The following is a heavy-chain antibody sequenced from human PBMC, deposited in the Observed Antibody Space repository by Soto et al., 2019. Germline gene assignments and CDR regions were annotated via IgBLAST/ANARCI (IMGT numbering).Heavy chain of an antibody. D-gene: IGHD5-12*01. CDR3: ARDRLRGYHRAFDY. Sequence: PGGSLRLSCAASGFTVRDYDVIGIRQAPGKGLDYIAYITSSGRTIHNADSVKGRFTISRDNAKNSLYLQMDSLRVEDTAVYYCARDRLRGYHRAFDYWGQGTPVTVSS. V-gene: IGHV3-11*01. CDR2: ITSSGRTI. CDR1: GFTVRDYD. J-gene: IGHJ4*02.